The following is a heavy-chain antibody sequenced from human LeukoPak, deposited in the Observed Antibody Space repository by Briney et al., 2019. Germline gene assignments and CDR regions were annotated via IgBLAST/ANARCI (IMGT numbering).Heavy chain of an antibody. D-gene: IGHD4-17*01. J-gene: IGHJ3*02. CDR3: AGAVPHKSMTTVTNYDAFDI. V-gene: IGHV4-34*01. Sequence: NPSETLSLTCAVYGVSFSGYYWSWIRQPPGKGLEWIGEINHSGSTNYNPSLKSRVTISVDTSKSQFSLKLSSVTAADTAVYYCAGAVPHKSMTTVTNYDAFDIWGQGTMVTVSS. CDR2: INHSGST. CDR1: GVSFSGYY.